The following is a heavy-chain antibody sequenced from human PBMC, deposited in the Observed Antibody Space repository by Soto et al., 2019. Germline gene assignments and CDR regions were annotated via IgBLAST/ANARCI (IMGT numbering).Heavy chain of an antibody. D-gene: IGHD5-12*01. V-gene: IGHV6-1*01. Sequence: SPTLSLTCAISGDSVSSNTASWNWIRQSPSRGLEWLGRTYFRSKWYNDYAVSVKSRIIINPDTSNNQFSLQLNSVTPEDMAVYFCAKGDNLGPKTGYAFDPWGQGIMVTVSS. CDR2: TYFRSKWYN. J-gene: IGHJ5*02. CDR1: GDSVSSNTAS. CDR3: AKGDNLGPKTGYAFDP.